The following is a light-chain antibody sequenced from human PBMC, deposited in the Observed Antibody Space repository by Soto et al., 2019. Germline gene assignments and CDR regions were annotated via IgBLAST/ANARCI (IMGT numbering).Light chain of an antibody. V-gene: IGKV3-20*01. CDR3: QQYGSSPRT. Sequence: EIVLTQSPGTLSLSPGERATLSCRASQSVSSSFLAWYQQKPGQAPRLLIYGVSSRATGIPDRFSGSGSGTDFTLTISRREPEDFAVYYCQQYGSSPRTFGQGTKLEIK. CDR1: QSVSSSF. J-gene: IGKJ2*01. CDR2: GVS.